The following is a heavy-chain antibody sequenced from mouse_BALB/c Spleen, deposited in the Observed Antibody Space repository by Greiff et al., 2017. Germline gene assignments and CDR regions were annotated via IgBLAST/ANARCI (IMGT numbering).Heavy chain of an antibody. D-gene: IGHD2-2*01. Sequence: QVQLQQSGAELVRPGTSVKISCKASGYTFTNYWLGWVKQRPGHGLEWIGDIYPGGGYTNYNEKFKGKATLTADTSSSTAYMQLSSLTSEDSAVYFCARSGYDYDAMDYWGQGTSVTVSS. CDR2: IYPGGGYT. V-gene: IGHV1-63*02. CDR1: GYTFTNYW. CDR3: ARSGYDYDAMDY. J-gene: IGHJ4*01.